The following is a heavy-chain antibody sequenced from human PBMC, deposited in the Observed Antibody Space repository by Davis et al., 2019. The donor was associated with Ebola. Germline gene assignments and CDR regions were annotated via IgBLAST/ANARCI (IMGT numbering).Heavy chain of an antibody. J-gene: IGHJ5*02. CDR2: IKQDGSEK. V-gene: IGHV3-7*03. CDR3: ARVDVSPGFKTYYDFWSGYYSCWFDP. D-gene: IGHD3-3*01. CDR1: GFTFSSYW. Sequence: PGGSLRLSCAASGFTFSSYWMSWVRQAPGKGLEWVANIKQDGSEKYYVDSVKGRFTISRDNAKNSLYLQMNSLRAEDTAVYYCARVDVSPGFKTYYDFWSGYYSCWFDPWGQGTLVTVSS.